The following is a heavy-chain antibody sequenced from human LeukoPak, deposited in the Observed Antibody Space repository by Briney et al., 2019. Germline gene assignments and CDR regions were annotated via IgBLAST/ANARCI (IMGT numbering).Heavy chain of an antibody. CDR2: IISNGGST. J-gene: IGHJ4*02. CDR3: AREYCSSTSCSNDF. Sequence: PGGSLRLSCAASGFTFSTYAMHWVRQAPGKGLEYVSAIISNGGSTFYANSVKGRFTISRDNSKHTLYIQMGSLRAEDMAVYYCAREYCSSTSCSNDFWGQGTLVTVSS. D-gene: IGHD2-2*01. CDR1: GFTFSTYA. V-gene: IGHV3-64*01.